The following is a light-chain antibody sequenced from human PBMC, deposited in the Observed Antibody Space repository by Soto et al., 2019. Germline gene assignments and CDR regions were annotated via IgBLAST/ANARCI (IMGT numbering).Light chain of an antibody. CDR2: GAS. V-gene: IGKV3-20*01. CDR3: QQYGSSLRRVT. CDR1: QSVSSSY. J-gene: IGKJ3*01. Sequence: IVLTQSPGALSLTPGERATLSCRASQSVSSSYLAWYQQKPGQAPRLLIYGASSRATGIPDRFSGSGSGTDFTLTISGLEPEDFAVYYCQQYGSSLRRVTFGPGTKVDNK.